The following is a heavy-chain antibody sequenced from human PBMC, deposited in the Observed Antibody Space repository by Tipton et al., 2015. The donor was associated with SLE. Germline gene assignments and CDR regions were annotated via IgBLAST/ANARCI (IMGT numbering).Heavy chain of an antibody. J-gene: IGHJ6*02. V-gene: IGHV3-48*03. CDR3: AKELLPLYGMDV. CDR2: ISRSGGSI. D-gene: IGHD3-22*01. CDR1: GFTFSSYE. Sequence: SLRLSCAASGFTFSSYEMNWVRQAPGKGLEWVSYISRSGGSIQYADSVKGRFTISRDNAKNSLYLQMNSLRVEDTAVYYCAKELLPLYGMDVWGQGTTVTVSS.